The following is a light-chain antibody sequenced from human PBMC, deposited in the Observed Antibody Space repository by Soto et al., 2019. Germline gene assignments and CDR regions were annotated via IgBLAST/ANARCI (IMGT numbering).Light chain of an antibody. CDR2: DVS. CDR1: SSDVGGYNY. CDR3: SSYRTSNTRQIV. V-gene: IGLV2-14*03. Sequence: QSALTQPASVSGSPGQSITISCTGTSSDVGGYNYVSWYQHHPGKAPKLMIYDVSNRPSGVSNRFSGSKSGNTASLSISGLQHEDEADYYCSSYRTSNTRQIVCGTGTKVTVL. J-gene: IGLJ1*01.